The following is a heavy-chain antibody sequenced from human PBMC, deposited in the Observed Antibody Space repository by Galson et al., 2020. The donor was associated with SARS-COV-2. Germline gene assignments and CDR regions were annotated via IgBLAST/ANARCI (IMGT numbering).Heavy chain of an antibody. J-gene: IGHJ4*02. CDR1: GYTFTGYY. Sequence: ASVKVSCKASGYTFTGYYMHWVRQAPGQGLEWIGWINPNSGGTNYAQKFQGRVTMTRDTSISTAYMELSRLRSDDTAVYYCARDLNTMVRGVITAWAYWGQGTLVTVSS. CDR3: ARDLNTMVRGVITAWAY. V-gene: IGHV1-2*02. D-gene: IGHD3-10*01. CDR2: INPNSGGT.